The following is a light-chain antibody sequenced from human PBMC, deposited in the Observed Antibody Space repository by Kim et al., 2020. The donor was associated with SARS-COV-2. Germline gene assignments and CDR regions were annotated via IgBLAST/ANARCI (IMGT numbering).Light chain of an antibody. CDR2: GAS. V-gene: IGKV3-15*01. J-gene: IGKJ4*01. CDR1: QSISNK. CDR3: QQYYNWPPVT. Sequence: SQGERVTLSCRASQSISNKLAWYQQKPGQAPRLLIYGASTRATGIPARFSGSGSGTEFTLDISSLQSEDFAVYYCQQYYNWPPVTFGGGTKVDIK.